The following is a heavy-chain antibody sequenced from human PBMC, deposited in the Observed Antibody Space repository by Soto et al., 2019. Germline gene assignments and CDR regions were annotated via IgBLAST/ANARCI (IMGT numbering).Heavy chain of an antibody. Sequence: LSLTCTVSGGSISSGGYYWSWIRQHPGKGLEWIGYIYYSGSTYYNPSLKSRVTISVDTSKNQFSLKLSSVTAADTAVYYCARYRYYDSSGSPTPYFDYWGQGTLVTVSS. CDR3: ARYRYYDSSGSPTPYFDY. V-gene: IGHV4-31*03. D-gene: IGHD3-22*01. CDR2: IYYSGST. J-gene: IGHJ4*02. CDR1: GGSISSGGYY.